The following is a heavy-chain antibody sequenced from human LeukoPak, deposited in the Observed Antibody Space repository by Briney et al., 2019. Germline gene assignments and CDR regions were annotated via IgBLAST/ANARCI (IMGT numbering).Heavy chain of an antibody. CDR2: IKSKTDGGTT. D-gene: IGHD1-26*01. J-gene: IGHJ1*01. CDR3: TTYLIVGATRAEYFQH. V-gene: IGHV3-15*01. CDR1: GFTFSNAW. Sequence: GGSLRLSCAASGFTFSNAWMSWVRQAPGKGREWVGRIKSKTDGGTTDYAAPVKGRFTISRDDSKNTLYLQMNSLKTEDTAVYYCTTYLIVGATRAEYFQHWGQGTLVTVSS.